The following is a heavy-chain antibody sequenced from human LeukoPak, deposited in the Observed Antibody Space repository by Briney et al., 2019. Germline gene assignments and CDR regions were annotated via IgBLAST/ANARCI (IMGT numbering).Heavy chain of an antibody. CDR1: GYTFTGYY. J-gene: IGHJ3*02. D-gene: IGHD3-22*01. CDR3: ARESPRSGYYYGDDAFDI. V-gene: IGHV1-2*02. CDR2: INPNSGGT. Sequence: ASVKVSCKASGYTFTGYYMHWVRQAPGQGLEWMGWINPNSGGTNYAQKFQGRVTMTRDTSISTAYMELSRLRSDDTAVYYCARESPRSGYYYGDDAFDIWALGTMVTVSP.